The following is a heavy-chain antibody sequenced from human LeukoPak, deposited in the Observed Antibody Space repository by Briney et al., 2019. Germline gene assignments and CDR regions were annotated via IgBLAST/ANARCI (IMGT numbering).Heavy chain of an antibody. Sequence: GGSLRLSCAASGFTFSSYSMNWVRQAPGKGLEWVSSISSSSSYKYYADSVKGRFTISRDNAKNSLYLQMNSLRAEDTAVYYCARESSGSYYGDYWGQGTLVTVSS. CDR1: GFTFSSYS. D-gene: IGHD1-26*01. V-gene: IGHV3-21*01. CDR3: ARESSGSYYGDY. CDR2: ISSSSSYK. J-gene: IGHJ4*02.